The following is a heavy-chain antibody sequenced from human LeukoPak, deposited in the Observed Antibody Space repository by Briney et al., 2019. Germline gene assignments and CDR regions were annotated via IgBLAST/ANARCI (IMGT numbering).Heavy chain of an antibody. Sequence: GGSLRLSCAASGFTVSSNYMSWVRQAPGKGLEWVSVIYSGGSTYYADSVKGRFTISRDNSKNTLYLQMNSLRAEDTAVYYCAKDGGFIAAAEVDYWGQGTLVTVSS. V-gene: IGHV3-66*01. CDR1: GFTVSSNY. CDR2: IYSGGST. J-gene: IGHJ4*02. CDR3: AKDGGFIAAAEVDY. D-gene: IGHD6-13*01.